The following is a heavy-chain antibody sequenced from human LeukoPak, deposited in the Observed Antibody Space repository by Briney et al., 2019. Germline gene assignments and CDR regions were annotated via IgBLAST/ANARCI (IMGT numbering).Heavy chain of an antibody. V-gene: IGHV1-2*02. D-gene: IGHD2-2*02. CDR2: VNPNSDGT. CDR3: ARERGYCSSSSCYTSDAFDI. Sequence: GASVKVSCKTSGYTFTGYFIHWVRQAPGHGLEWMGWVNPNSDGTGYAQRFQGRVTMTRDTSISTAYMELSRLRSDDTAVYYCARERGYCSSSSCYTSDAFDIWGQGTMVTVSS. J-gene: IGHJ3*02. CDR1: GYTFTGYF.